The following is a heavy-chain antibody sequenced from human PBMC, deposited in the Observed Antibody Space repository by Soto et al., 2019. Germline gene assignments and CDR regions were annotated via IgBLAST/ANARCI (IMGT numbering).Heavy chain of an antibody. V-gene: IGHV4-39*01. CDR3: ASLGHYYYYGMDV. CDR2: IYYSGST. CDR1: GGSISSSSYY. J-gene: IGHJ6*02. Sequence: SETLSLTCTVSGGSISSSSYYWGGSRQPPGKGLEWIGSIYYSGSTYYNPSLKSRVTISVDTSKNQFSLKLSSVTAADTAVYYCASLGHYYYYGMDVWGQGTTVTVSS.